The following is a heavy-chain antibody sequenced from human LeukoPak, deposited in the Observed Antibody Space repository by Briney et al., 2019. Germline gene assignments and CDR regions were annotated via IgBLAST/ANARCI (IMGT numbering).Heavy chain of an antibody. CDR3: ASRTGATGWSALDI. J-gene: IGHJ3*02. CDR2: INPGNAGT. CDR1: GYTFTAYY. D-gene: IGHD1-1*01. V-gene: IGHV1-2*02. Sequence: GASVKVSCKASGYTFTAYYIHWVRQAPGQGLEWMGWINPGNAGTNYAQNFQGRVTMTRDMSISTAYMELSSLRSDDTAVYYCASRTGATGWSALDIWGQGTMVTVSS.